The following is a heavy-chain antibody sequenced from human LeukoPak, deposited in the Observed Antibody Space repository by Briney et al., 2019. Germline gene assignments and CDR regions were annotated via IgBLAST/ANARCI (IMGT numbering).Heavy chain of an antibody. Sequence: PGGSLRLSCAASGFTFINYWMHWVRQAPGKGLVWVSRINGDGRTISYADSVKGRFTISRDNAKNTLYLQMNSLRAEDTAVYYCAKEAAAADFDYWGQGTLVTVSP. D-gene: IGHD6-13*01. V-gene: IGHV3-74*01. CDR3: AKEAAAADFDY. J-gene: IGHJ4*02. CDR1: GFTFINYW. CDR2: INGDGRTI.